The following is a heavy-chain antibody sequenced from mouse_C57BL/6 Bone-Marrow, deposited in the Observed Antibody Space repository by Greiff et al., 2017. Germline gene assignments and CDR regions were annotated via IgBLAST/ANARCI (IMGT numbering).Heavy chain of an antibody. Sequence: QVQLQQSGAELVRPGTSVKVSCKASGYAFTNYLIEWVKQRPGQGLEWIGVINPGSGGTNYNEKFKGKATLTADKSSSTAYMQLSGLTSEDSAVYFCARGYYWFAYWGQGTLVTVSA. D-gene: IGHD1-1*01. J-gene: IGHJ3*01. CDR1: GYAFTNYL. V-gene: IGHV1-54*01. CDR2: INPGSGGT. CDR3: ARGYYWFAY.